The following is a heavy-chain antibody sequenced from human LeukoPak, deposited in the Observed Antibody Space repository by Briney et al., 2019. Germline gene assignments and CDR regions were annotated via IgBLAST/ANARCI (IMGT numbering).Heavy chain of an antibody. CDR2: ISSSSSYI. CDR3: ARRQYAGTYYDDY. D-gene: IGHD2-8*01. CDR1: GFTFSSFN. J-gene: IGHJ4*02. Sequence: GGSLRLSCAASGFTFSSFNMIWVRQAPGKGLEWVSSISSSSSYIYYADLVKGRFTISRDNAKHSLYLQMNSLRAEDTAVYYCARRQYAGTYYDDYWGQGTLVTVSS. V-gene: IGHV3-21*01.